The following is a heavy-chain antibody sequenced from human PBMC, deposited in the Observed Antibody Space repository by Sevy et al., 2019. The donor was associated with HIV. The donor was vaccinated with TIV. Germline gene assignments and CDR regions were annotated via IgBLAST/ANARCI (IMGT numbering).Heavy chain of an antibody. D-gene: IGHD5-18*01. CDR2: IYYSGST. CDR1: GGSISSGGYY. J-gene: IGHJ6*02. Sequence: SETLSLTCTVSGGSISSGGYYWSWIRQHPGKGLEWIGYIYYSGSTYYNPSLKSRVTISVDTSKNQFSLKLSSVTAADTAVYYCARGGGGYSYGYFGNYYYGMDVWGQGTTVTVSS. CDR3: ARGGGGYSYGYFGNYYYGMDV. V-gene: IGHV4-31*03.